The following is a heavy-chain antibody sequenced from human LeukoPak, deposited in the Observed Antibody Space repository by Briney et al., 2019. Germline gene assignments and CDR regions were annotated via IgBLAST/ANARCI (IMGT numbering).Heavy chain of an antibody. CDR1: GAFISTRGYY. Sequence: PSETLSLTCTVSGAFISTRGYYWGWIRQPPGKGLEWIGSIYYSGSTYYNPSLKSRVTISVDTSKNQFSLKLSSVTAADTAVYYCVEQCSSTSCYTDYWGQGTLVTVSS. CDR3: VEQCSSTSCYTDY. CDR2: IYYSGST. J-gene: IGHJ4*02. D-gene: IGHD2-2*02. V-gene: IGHV4-39*01.